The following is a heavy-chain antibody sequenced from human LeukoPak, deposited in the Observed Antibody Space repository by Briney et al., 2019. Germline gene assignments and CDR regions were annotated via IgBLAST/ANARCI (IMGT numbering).Heavy chain of an antibody. V-gene: IGHV3-23*01. CDR3: KTDDFWSGYYLKLGP. Sequence: GGSLRLSCAASGFTFSSYAMSWVRQAPGKGLEWVSAISGSGGSTYYADSVKGRFTISGDNSKNTLYLQMNSLRAEDTAVYYCKTDDFWSGYYLKLGPWGQGTLVTVSS. D-gene: IGHD3-3*01. CDR2: ISGSGGST. J-gene: IGHJ5*02. CDR1: GFTFSSYA.